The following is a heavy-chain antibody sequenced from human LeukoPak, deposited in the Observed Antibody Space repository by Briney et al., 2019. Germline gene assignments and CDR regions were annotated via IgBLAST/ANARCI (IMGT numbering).Heavy chain of an antibody. J-gene: IGHJ4*02. CDR1: GFTFNTYT. V-gene: IGHV3-48*01. Sequence: GGSLRLSCAASGFTFNTYTMNWVRQAPGKGLEWVSYISGSSGIIDYADSVRGRFTISRDNAKNSLYLQMNSLRAEDTAVYYCARDLKRDSGGWYFGGYWGQGTLVTVSS. D-gene: IGHD6-19*01. CDR3: ARDLKRDSGGWYFGGY. CDR2: ISGSSGII.